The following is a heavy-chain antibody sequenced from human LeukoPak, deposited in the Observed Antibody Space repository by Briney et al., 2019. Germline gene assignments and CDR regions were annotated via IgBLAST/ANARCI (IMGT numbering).Heavy chain of an antibody. CDR3: AYSGSYWDY. Sequence: GGSLRLSCAASGFTFSTYWMAWVRQAPGKGLEWVANIKEDGSEKYYVDSVKGRFTTSRDNTKNSLYLQMDSLRAEDTAVYYCAYSGSYWDYWGQGTLVTVSS. J-gene: IGHJ4*02. CDR1: GFTFSTYW. D-gene: IGHD1-26*01. V-gene: IGHV3-7*01. CDR2: IKEDGSEK.